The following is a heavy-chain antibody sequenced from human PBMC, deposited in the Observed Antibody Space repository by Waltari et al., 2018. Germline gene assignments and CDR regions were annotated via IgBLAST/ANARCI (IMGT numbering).Heavy chain of an antibody. J-gene: IGHJ4*02. CDR2: VHRSGRT. CDR1: W. CDR3: ARDRGRGLYLDS. D-gene: IGHD2-15*01. Sequence: WLSWFRRAPGKGREGIGRVHRSGRTNYNPSFASRVSVSLDTSIKQFSLKVTSATATDTALYYCARDRGRGLYLDSWGQGTLVTVSP. V-gene: IGHV4-4*02.